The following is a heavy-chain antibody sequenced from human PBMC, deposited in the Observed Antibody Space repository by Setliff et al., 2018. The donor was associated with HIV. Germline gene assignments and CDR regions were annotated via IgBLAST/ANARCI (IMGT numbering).Heavy chain of an antibody. Sequence: PSETLSLTCTVSGGSMSSGGFYCNWFRQYPEKGLEWIGWIHYSGRTNFNPSLRSRATISFDTSKNQFSLNLTSVTAADTAVYYCARAPFRGGSFGWFDPWGQGTLVTVSS. CDR3: ARAPFRGGSFGWFDP. V-gene: IGHV4-31*03. J-gene: IGHJ5*02. CDR1: GGSMSSGGFY. CDR2: IHYSGRT. D-gene: IGHD2-15*01.